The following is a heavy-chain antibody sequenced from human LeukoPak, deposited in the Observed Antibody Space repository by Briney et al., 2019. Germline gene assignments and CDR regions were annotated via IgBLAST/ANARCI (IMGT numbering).Heavy chain of an antibody. CDR3: TRYCSSTSCFGAFDY. D-gene: IGHD2-2*01. V-gene: IGHV3-49*04. CDR2: IRSKAYGGTT. J-gene: IGHJ4*02. CDR1: GFTFGDYA. Sequence: GGSLRLSCTASGFTFGDYAMSWVRQAPGKGLEWVGFIRSKAYGGTTEYAASVKGRFTISRDDSKSIAYLQMNSLKTEDTAVYYCTRYCSSTSCFGAFDYWGQGTLVTVSS.